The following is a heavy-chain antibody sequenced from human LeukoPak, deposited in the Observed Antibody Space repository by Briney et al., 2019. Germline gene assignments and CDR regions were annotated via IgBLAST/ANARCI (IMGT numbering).Heavy chain of an antibody. D-gene: IGHD3-10*01. CDR2: ISSSGSTI. Sequence: GGSLRLSCAASGFTFRTYAMNWVRQAPGKGLEWVSYISSSGSTIYYADSVKGRFTISRDNAKNSLYLQMNSLRAEDTAVYYCARDRITMVRGVRSALDYWGQGTLVTVSS. V-gene: IGHV3-48*03. J-gene: IGHJ4*02. CDR3: ARDRITMVRGVRSALDY. CDR1: GFTFRTYA.